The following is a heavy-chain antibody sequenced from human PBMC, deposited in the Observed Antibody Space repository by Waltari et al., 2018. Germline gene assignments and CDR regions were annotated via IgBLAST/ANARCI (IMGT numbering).Heavy chain of an antibody. D-gene: IGHD1-26*01. CDR3: ARRVGAHPFDY. Sequence: QVQLVQSGAEVKKPGSSVKVSCKASGGTFSSYAISWVRQAPGQGLEWMGGSIPIFGTANYAKKFQGRVTITADESTSTAYMELSSLRAEDTAVYDCARRVGAHPFDYWGQGTLVTVSS. V-gene: IGHV1-69*01. J-gene: IGHJ4*02. CDR1: GGTFSSYA. CDR2: SIPIFGTA.